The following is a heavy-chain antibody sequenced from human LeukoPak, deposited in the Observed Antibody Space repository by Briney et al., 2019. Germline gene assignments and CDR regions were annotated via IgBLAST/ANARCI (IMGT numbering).Heavy chain of an antibody. CDR3: ARGWLAETTVVTPYNY. Sequence: ASVKVSCTASGGTFSSYAISWVRQAPGQGLEWMGRIIPIFGTASYAQKFQGRVTITADESTGTAYMELSSLKSEDTAVYYCARGWLAETTVVTPYNYWGQGTLVTVSS. D-gene: IGHD4-23*01. CDR2: IIPIFGTA. V-gene: IGHV1-69*13. J-gene: IGHJ4*02. CDR1: GGTFSSYA.